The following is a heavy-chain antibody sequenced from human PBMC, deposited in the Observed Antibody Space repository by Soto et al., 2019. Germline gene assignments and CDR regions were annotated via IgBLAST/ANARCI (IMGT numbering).Heavy chain of an antibody. J-gene: IGHJ3*02. D-gene: IGHD5-12*01. CDR2: ISVSGSTV. Sequence: GGSLRLSCAVSGFGLSSYEMNWVRQAPGKGLEWVSYISVSGSTVYYADSVKGRLTISRDNAKNSLDLQMNSLRAEDTAVYYCARTQWLSYAFDMWGQGAKVTVSS. CDR1: GFGLSSYE. V-gene: IGHV3-48*03. CDR3: ARTQWLSYAFDM.